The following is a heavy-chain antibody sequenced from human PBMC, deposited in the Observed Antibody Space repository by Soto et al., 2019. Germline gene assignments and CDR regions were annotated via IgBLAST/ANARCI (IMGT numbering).Heavy chain of an antibody. CDR1: GYTFTSYA. V-gene: IGHV1-3*01. CDR2: INAGNGNT. J-gene: IGHJ4*02. D-gene: IGHD3-22*01. CDR3: ARVGDSSGYYSHAFDY. Sequence: ASVKVSCKASGYTFTSYAMHWVRQAPGQRLEWMGWINAGNGNTKYSQKFQGRVTITRDTSASTAYMELSSLRSEDTAVYYCARVGDSSGYYSHAFDYWGQGTLVTVSS.